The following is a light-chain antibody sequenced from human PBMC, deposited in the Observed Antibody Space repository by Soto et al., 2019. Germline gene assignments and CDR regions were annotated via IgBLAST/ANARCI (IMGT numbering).Light chain of an antibody. Sequence: IQMTQSPSSLSASVGDTVTITCRASQGIRNDLGWYQQKPGKAPTLLIYDASILESGVPSRFSGSGSGTEFTLTISSLHPDDFATYYCQHYNEYSSTFGPGTKVDIK. CDR1: QGIRND. V-gene: IGKV1-17*01. CDR3: QHYNEYSST. J-gene: IGKJ3*01. CDR2: DAS.